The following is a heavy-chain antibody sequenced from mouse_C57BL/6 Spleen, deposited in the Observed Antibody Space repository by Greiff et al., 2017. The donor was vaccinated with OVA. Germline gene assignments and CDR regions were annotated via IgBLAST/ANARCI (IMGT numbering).Heavy chain of an antibody. CDR1: GYTFTDYE. Sequence: VQRVESGAELVRPGASVTLSCKASGYTFTDYEMHWVKQTPVHGLEWIGAIDPETGGTAYNQKFKGKAILTADKSSSTAYMELRSLTSEDSAVYYCTRFFYSNFYAMDYWGQGTSVTVSS. V-gene: IGHV1-15*01. CDR2: IDPETGGT. J-gene: IGHJ4*01. CDR3: TRFFYSNFYAMDY. D-gene: IGHD2-5*01.